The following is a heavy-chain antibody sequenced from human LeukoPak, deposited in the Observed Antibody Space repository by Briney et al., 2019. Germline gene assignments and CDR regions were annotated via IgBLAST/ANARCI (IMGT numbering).Heavy chain of an antibody. CDR2: IYPGDSDT. CDR3: ARTAVEMATIRNFDY. V-gene: IGHV5-51*01. D-gene: IGHD5-24*01. J-gene: IGHJ4*02. Sequence: GESLQISCKGSGYHFTSYWIGWVRQVPGKGLEWMGIIYPGDSDTRYSPSFQGQVTISADKSISTAYLQWSSLKASDTAMYYCARTAVEMATIRNFDYWGQGTLVTVSS. CDR1: GYHFTSYW.